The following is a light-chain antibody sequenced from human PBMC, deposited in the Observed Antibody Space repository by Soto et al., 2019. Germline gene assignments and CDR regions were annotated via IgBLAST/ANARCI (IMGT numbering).Light chain of an antibody. CDR2: DAS. CDR1: QSISSW. J-gene: IGKJ1*01. V-gene: IGKV1-5*01. Sequence: DIQMTQSPSTLSASVGDRVTITCRASQSISSWLAWYQQKPGKAPKVLIYDASSLESGVPSRFSGSGSGTEFTLTISSLQPDDFATYYCQQYNSYSAFGQGTKWISN. CDR3: QQYNSYSA.